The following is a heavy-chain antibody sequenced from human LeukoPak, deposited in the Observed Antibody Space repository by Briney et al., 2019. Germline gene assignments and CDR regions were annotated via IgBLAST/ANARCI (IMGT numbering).Heavy chain of an antibody. J-gene: IGHJ4*02. CDR2: ISGNGGTT. D-gene: IGHD3-22*01. V-gene: IGHV3-64D*09. CDR3: VKGAESFCDSRSDY. CDR1: GFTFGSYA. Sequence: GGSLRLSCSASGFTFGSYAMHWVRQAPGKGLEYVSAISGNGGTTYYADSVKGRFTISRDNSKNTPYLQMSSLRREDTAVYYCVKGAESFCDSRSDYWGQGTLVTVSS.